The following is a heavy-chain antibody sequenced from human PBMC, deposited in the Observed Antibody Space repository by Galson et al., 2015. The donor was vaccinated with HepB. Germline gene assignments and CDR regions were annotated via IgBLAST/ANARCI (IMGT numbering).Heavy chain of an antibody. D-gene: IGHD3-22*01. V-gene: IGHV3-30*04. CDR2: ISYDGSNK. CDR3: ARDYYDSSGYYWEKNRHKRAGWFDP. CDR1: GFTFSSYA. J-gene: IGHJ5*02. Sequence: SLRLSCAASGFTFSSYAMHWVRQAPGKGLEWVAVISYDGSNKYYADSVKGRFTISRDNSKNTLYLQMNSLRAEDTAVYYCARDYYDSSGYYWEKNRHKRAGWFDPWGQGTLVTVSS.